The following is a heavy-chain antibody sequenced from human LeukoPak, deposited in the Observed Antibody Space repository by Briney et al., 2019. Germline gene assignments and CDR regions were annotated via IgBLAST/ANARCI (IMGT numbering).Heavy chain of an antibody. Sequence: GGSLRLSCAASGFTFSNYAMHWVRQAPGKGLEWVAVISFDGSDQYYADSVRGRFTISRDNSKNTLYLQMNSLRVEDTAVYFCAKVFVLLRGTPENWFDPWGQGTLVTVSS. CDR2: ISFDGSDQ. CDR3: AKVFVLLRGTPENWFDP. V-gene: IGHV3-30*18. J-gene: IGHJ5*02. CDR1: GFTFSNYA. D-gene: IGHD1-14*01.